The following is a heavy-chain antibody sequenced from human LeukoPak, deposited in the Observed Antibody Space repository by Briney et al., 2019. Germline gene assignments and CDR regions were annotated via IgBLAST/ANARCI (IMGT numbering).Heavy chain of an antibody. Sequence: SVKVSYKASGGTFSSYAISWVRQAPGQGLEWMGGIIPIFGTANYAQKFQGRVTITADESTSTAYMELSSLRSEDTAVYYCARGKRITIFGVVIYRAFDIWGQGTMVTVSS. D-gene: IGHD3-3*01. CDR2: IIPIFGTA. CDR3: ARGKRITIFGVVIYRAFDI. CDR1: GGTFSSYA. V-gene: IGHV1-69*01. J-gene: IGHJ3*02.